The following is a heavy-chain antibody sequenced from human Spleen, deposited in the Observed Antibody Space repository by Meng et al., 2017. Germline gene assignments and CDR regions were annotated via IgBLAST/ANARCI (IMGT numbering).Heavy chain of an antibody. CDR1: GGSISHYY. CDR3: ARVPNMVRGVINL. CDR2: IYYSGST. Sequence: SETLSLTCSVSGGSISHYYWSWIRQPPGKGLEWIGYIYYSGSTNYNPSLKSRVTISVDTSKNQFSLKLSSVTAADTAVYYCARVPNMVRGVINLWGQGTLVTVSS. D-gene: IGHD3-10*01. J-gene: IGHJ4*02. V-gene: IGHV4-59*08.